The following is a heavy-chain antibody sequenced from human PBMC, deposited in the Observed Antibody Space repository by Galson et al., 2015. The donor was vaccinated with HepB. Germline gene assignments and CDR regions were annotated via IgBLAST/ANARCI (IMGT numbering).Heavy chain of an antibody. Sequence: SVKVACKASGGTFRSYAISWVRQAPGQGLEWMGGISPNFGTANYAQKFQGRVTITADESTSTDYMELSSLRSEDTAVYYCARLGLGSGTAFDYWGQGTLVTVSS. V-gene: IGHV1-69*13. J-gene: IGHJ4*02. CDR2: ISPNFGTA. CDR1: GGTFRSYA. D-gene: IGHD1-7*01. CDR3: ARLGLGSGTAFDY.